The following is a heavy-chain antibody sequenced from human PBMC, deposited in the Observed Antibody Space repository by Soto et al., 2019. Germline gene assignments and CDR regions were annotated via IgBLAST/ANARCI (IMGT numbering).Heavy chain of an antibody. CDR3: ARAPREWGFDY. Sequence: QVQLVQSGAEVKKPGASVKVSCKASGYTFTSYDINWVRQATGQWPEWMGWMNPNSGNTGYAKKFQGRVTMTRSTSISTAYMELSSLRSDDTAVYYCARAPREWGFDYWGPGTLVTVSS. CDR2: MNPNSGNT. V-gene: IGHV1-8*01. J-gene: IGHJ4*02. CDR1: GYTFTSYD. D-gene: IGHD3-3*01.